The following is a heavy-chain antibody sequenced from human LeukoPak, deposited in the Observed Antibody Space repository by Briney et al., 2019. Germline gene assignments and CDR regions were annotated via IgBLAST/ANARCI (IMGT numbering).Heavy chain of an antibody. CDR3: ARGIHYYDSSGYY. CDR1: GGSFSGYY. CDR2: INHSGST. J-gene: IGHJ4*02. Sequence: RPSETLSLTCAVYGGSFSGYYWSWIRQPPGKGLEWIGEINHSGSTNYNPSLKSRVTISVDTSKNQFSLKLSSVTAADTAVYYCARGIHYYDSSGYYWGQGTLVTVSS. V-gene: IGHV4-34*01. D-gene: IGHD3-22*01.